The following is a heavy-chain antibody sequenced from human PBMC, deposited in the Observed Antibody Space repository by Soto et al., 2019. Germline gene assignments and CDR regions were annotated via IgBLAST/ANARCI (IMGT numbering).Heavy chain of an antibody. D-gene: IGHD3-16*01. CDR3: TRQLPGLGGHWFDP. J-gene: IGHJ5*02. CDR1: VDTFNSYI. V-gene: IGHV1-69*02. Sequence: VQLVQSGAEVKKPGSSVKVSCKASVDTFNSYIFTWVRQAPGQGLEWMGRIIPILDIANYAQKFQGRVTITADRSTSVAYMELTSLTSDDTAVYYCTRQLPGLGGHWFDPWGQGTLVTVSS. CDR2: IIPILDIA.